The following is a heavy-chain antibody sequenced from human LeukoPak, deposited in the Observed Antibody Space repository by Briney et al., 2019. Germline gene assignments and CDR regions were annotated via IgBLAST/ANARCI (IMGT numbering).Heavy chain of an antibody. CDR2: INPNSGGT. D-gene: IGHD3-16*01. J-gene: IGHJ5*02. CDR3: ARDRSLWGSHHSLLPNWFDP. CDR1: GYTFTDYY. Sequence: ASVKVSCKASGYTFTDYYMHWVRQAPGQGLEWMGWINPNSGGTNYAQKFQGRVTMTRDTSISTAYMELSRLRSDDTAVYYCARDRSLWGSHHSLLPNWFDPWGQGTLVTVSS. V-gene: IGHV1-2*02.